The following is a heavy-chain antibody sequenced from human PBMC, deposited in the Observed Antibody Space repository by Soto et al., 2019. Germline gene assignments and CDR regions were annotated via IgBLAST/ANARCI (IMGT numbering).Heavy chain of an antibody. V-gene: IGHV1-69*01. Sequence: PVKVSCKASRGTLSSYSISWVRQAPGQGLEWMGGIIPIFGTANYAQKFQGRVTITADESTSTAYMELSSLRSEDTAVYYCARTTIFGVVYNWFDPWGQGTLVTVSS. D-gene: IGHD3-3*01. CDR1: RGTLSSYS. CDR3: ARTTIFGVVYNWFDP. J-gene: IGHJ5*02. CDR2: IIPIFGTA.